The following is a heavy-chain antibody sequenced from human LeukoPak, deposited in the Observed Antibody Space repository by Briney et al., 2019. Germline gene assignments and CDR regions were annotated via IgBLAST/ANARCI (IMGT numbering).Heavy chain of an antibody. Sequence: PGGSLRLSCAASGFTFSSYGMHWVRQAPGKGLEWVAVISYDGSNKYYADSVKGRFTISRDNSKNSLYLQMNSLRAEDTAVYYCARGRTVTLKYYFDYWGQGTLVTVSS. CDR1: GFTFSSYG. CDR2: ISYDGSNK. V-gene: IGHV3-30*03. D-gene: IGHD4-17*01. J-gene: IGHJ4*02. CDR3: ARGRTVTLKYYFDY.